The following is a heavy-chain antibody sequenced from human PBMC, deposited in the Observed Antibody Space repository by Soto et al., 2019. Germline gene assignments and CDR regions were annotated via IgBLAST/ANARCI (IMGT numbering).Heavy chain of an antibody. CDR2: ISSSGSTI. D-gene: IGHD6-13*01. CDR3: ARHQQDYYYYYYYMDV. V-gene: IGHV3-11*01. CDR1: GFTFSDYY. Sequence: GGSLRLSCATSGFTFSDYYMSWIRQAPGKGLEWVSYISSSGSTIYYADSVKGRFTISRDNAKNSLYLQMNSLRAEDTAVYYCARHQQDYYYYYYYMDVWGKGTTVTVSS. J-gene: IGHJ6*03.